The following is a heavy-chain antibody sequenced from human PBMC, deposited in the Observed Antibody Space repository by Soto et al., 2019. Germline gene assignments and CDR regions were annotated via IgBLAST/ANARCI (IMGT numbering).Heavy chain of an antibody. CDR3: ARDPQWPLTY. CDR1: GFTFSHFN. Sequence: GGSLRLSCAASGFTFSHFNMNWVRQAPGKGLEWVSSISSGSSSIYYADSVKGRFTISRDNAKNSLYLHMNSPRAEDTAVYYCARDPQWPLTYWGQGTLVTVSS. D-gene: IGHD6-19*01. V-gene: IGHV3-21*01. CDR2: ISSGSSSI. J-gene: IGHJ4*02.